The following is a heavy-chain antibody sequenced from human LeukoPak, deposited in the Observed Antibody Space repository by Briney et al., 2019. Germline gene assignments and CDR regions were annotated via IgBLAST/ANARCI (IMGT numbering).Heavy chain of an antibody. D-gene: IGHD5-12*01. CDR3: ARVEASGYDYGAFDY. CDR1: GFTFSSYG. Sequence: GGSLRLSCAASGFTFSSYGMSWVRQAPGKGLVWVSRINGDGSSTTYADSVKGRFTISRDNAKNSLYLQMNSLRAEDTAVYYCARVEASGYDYGAFDYWGQGILVTVSS. CDR2: INGDGSST. J-gene: IGHJ4*02. V-gene: IGHV3-74*01.